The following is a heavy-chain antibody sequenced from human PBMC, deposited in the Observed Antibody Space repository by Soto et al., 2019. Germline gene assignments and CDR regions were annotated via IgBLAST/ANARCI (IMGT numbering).Heavy chain of an antibody. CDR2: SSRSGGST. Sequence: EVQLLQSGGGLVQPGGSLRLSCAASGFTFSSYAMSWVRQAPGKGLEWVSASSRSGGSTFYADSVKGRFTISRDNSKKTLYLQVNSLRAEDTAVYYCAKEDEGGWYFDLWGRGTLVIVSS. CDR1: GFTFSSYA. J-gene: IGHJ2*01. CDR3: AKEDEGGWYFDL. D-gene: IGHD3-16*01. V-gene: IGHV3-23*01.